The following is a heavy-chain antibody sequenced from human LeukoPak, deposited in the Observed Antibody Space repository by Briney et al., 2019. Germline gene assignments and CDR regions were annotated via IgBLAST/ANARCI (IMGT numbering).Heavy chain of an antibody. D-gene: IGHD4-17*01. CDR2: ISGSGGST. V-gene: IGHV3-23*01. CDR3: AKGLLYGDYRGPLGY. CDR1: GFTFSSYA. J-gene: IGHJ4*02. Sequence: GGSLRLSCAASGFTFSSYAMSWVRQAPGKGLEWVSAISGSGGSTYYADSVKGRFTISRDNSKNTLYLQMNSLRAEDTAVYYCAKGLLYGDYRGPLGYWGQGTLVTVSS.